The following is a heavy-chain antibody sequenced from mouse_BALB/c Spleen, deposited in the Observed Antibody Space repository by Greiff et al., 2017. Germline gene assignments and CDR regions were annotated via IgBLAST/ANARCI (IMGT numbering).Heavy chain of an antibody. D-gene: IGHD2-10*01. CDR2: IYPGNSDT. V-gene: IGHV1-5*01. CDR3: TRGLQSYYYAMDY. CDR1: GYTFTSYW. Sequence: VQLQQSGTVLARPGASVKMSCKASGYTFTSYWMHWVKQRPGQGLEWIGAIYPGNSDTSYNQKFKGKAKLTAVTSTSTAYMELSSLTNEDSAVYYCTRGLQSYYYAMDYWGQGTSVTVSS. J-gene: IGHJ4*01.